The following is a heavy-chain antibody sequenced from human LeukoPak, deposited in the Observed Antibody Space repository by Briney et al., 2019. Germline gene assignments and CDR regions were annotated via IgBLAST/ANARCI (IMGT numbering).Heavy chain of an antibody. CDR2: FDPEDGET. D-gene: IGHD3-10*01. Sequence: ASVKVSCKVSGYTLTELSMHWVRQAPGKGLEWMGGFDPEDGETIYAQKFQGRVTMTEDTSTDTAYMELSSLRSEDTAVYYCARGRHYYGSGSYYTIPDYWGQGTLVTVSS. J-gene: IGHJ4*02. CDR1: GYTLTELS. V-gene: IGHV1-24*01. CDR3: ARGRHYYGSGSYYTIPDY.